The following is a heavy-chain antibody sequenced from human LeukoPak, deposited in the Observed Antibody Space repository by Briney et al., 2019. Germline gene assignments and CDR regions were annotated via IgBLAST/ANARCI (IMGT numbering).Heavy chain of an antibody. J-gene: IGHJ1*01. V-gene: IGHV4-59*08. D-gene: IGHD2-21*01. Sequence: SETLSLTCTVSGGSISNYYWSWIRQPPGKGLEWIGYIYYSGSTYYNPSLKSRVSIFVDKSKNQLSLKLTSVTAADTAVYYCARFPSESSGAYYDYFLHWGPGTLVAVSS. CDR3: ARFPSESSGAYYDYFLH. CDR2: IYYSGST. CDR1: GGSISNYY.